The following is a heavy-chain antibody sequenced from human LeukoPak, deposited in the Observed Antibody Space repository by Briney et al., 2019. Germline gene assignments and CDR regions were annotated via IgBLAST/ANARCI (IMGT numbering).Heavy chain of an antibody. CDR1: GFTVSSNY. J-gene: IGHJ4*02. Sequence: GGSLRLSCAASGFTVSSNYMSWVRQAAGKGLEWVSVIYSGGSTYYADSVKGRFSISRDNSKNTLHLQMNSLRVEDTAVYYCARDFCSAGSCYPDNWGQGTLVTVSS. CDR3: ARDFCSAGSCYPDN. V-gene: IGHV3-66*01. CDR2: IYSGGST. D-gene: IGHD2-15*01.